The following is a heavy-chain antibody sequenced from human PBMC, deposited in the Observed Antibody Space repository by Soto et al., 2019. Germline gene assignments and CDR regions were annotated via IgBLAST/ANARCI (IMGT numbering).Heavy chain of an antibody. CDR1: GGSISRGDYY. J-gene: IGHJ4*02. Sequence: SSETLSLTCTVSGGSISRGDYYWSWIRQPPGKGLEWIGYIYYSGSTYYNPSLKSRVTISVDTSKNQFSRKLSSVTAADTAVYSCASQGIVVVPAAHQYYDYWGQRPLVTASS. D-gene: IGHD2-2*01. CDR3: ASQGIVVVPAAHQYYDY. V-gene: IGHV4-30-4*01. CDR2: IYYSGST.